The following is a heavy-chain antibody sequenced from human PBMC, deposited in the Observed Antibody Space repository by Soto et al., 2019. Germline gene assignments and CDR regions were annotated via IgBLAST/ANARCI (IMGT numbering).Heavy chain of an antibody. V-gene: IGHV3-21*01. J-gene: IGHJ4*01. CDR2: ISSSSSYI. Sequence: PGGSLRLSCAASGFTFSSYSMNWVRQAPGKGLEWVSSISSSSSYIYYADSVKGRFTISRDNAKNSLYLQMNSLRAEDTAVYYCARDRARHGYNYAATPPDYWGHGTLATVSS. CDR3: ARDRARHGYNYAATPPDY. D-gene: IGHD5-12*01. CDR1: GFTFSSYS.